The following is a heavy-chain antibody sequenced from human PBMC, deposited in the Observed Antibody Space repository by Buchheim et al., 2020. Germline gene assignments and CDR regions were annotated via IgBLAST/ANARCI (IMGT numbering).Heavy chain of an antibody. V-gene: IGHV3-30-3*01. CDR3: ARDSNYDILTGYYTAYYYYYGMDV. Sequence: QVQLVESGGGVVQPGRSLRLSCAASGFTFSSYAMHWVRQAPGKGLEWVAVISYDGSNKYYADSVKGRFTISRANSKNTLYLQMNSLRAEDTAVYYCARDSNYDILTGYYTAYYYYYGMDVWGQGTT. CDR2: ISYDGSNK. D-gene: IGHD3-9*01. J-gene: IGHJ6*02. CDR1: GFTFSSYA.